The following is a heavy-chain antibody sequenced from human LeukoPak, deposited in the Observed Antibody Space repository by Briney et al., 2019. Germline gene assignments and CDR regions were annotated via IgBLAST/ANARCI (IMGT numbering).Heavy chain of an antibody. J-gene: IGHJ4*02. V-gene: IGHV3-48*03. CDR3: AAVIDY. Sequence: GGSLRLSCAASGFTFDDYAMHWVRQAPGKGLEWISYISNSGSTKYYADSVKGRFTISRDNAKNSVFLQMNSLRAEDTAVYYCAAVIDYWGQGTLVTVSS. CDR1: GFTFDDYA. CDR2: ISNSGSTK.